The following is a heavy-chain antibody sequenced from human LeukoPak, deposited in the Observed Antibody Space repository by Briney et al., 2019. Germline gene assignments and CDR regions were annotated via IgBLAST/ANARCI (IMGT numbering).Heavy chain of an antibody. V-gene: IGHV3-11*04. CDR2: ITSSGSTI. D-gene: IGHD5-12*01. CDR1: GFTFSDYY. CDR3: ARAGDSGYGGYYFDY. Sequence: GGSLRLSCAASGFTFSDYYMSWIRQAPGEGLEWVSYITSSGSTIYYADSVKGRFTISRDNAKNSLFLQMNSLRAEDTAVYYCARAGDSGYGGYYFDYWGQGTLVTVSS. J-gene: IGHJ4*02.